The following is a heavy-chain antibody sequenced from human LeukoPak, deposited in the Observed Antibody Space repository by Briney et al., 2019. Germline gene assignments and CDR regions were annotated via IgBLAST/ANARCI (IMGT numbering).Heavy chain of an antibody. Sequence: GASLKVSCKASGYSFTNYGFTWVRQAPGQGLEWMGWINANNGNTNYAQRLQGRVTMTIDTSTNTAYMELRSLRSDDTAVYYCARAAPRDSTNGICWVDYWGQGTLVTVSS. CDR2: INANNGNT. CDR1: GYSFTNYG. J-gene: IGHJ4*02. V-gene: IGHV1-18*01. CDR3: ARAAPRDSTNGICWVDY. D-gene: IGHD2-8*01.